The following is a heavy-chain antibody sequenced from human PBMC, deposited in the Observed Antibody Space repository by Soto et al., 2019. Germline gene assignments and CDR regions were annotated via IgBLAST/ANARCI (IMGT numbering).Heavy chain of an antibody. D-gene: IGHD6-19*01. CDR1: GFTFDDYA. J-gene: IGHJ6*02. CDR3: AKSSAVAGHYYYYGMDV. V-gene: IGHV3-9*01. Sequence: QPGGSLRLSCAASGFTFDDYAMHWVRQAPGKGLEWVSGISWNSGSIGYADSVKGRFTISRDNAKNSLYLQMNSLRAEDTALYYCAKSSAVAGHYYYYGMDVWGQGTTVTVSS. CDR2: ISWNSGSI.